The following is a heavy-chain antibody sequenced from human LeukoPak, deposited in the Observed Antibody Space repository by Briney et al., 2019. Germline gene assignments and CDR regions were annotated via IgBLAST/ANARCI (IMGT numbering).Heavy chain of an antibody. CDR2: INSDSNYI. CDR3: ARGGDIVGTSRSAFDI. D-gene: IGHD1-26*01. CDR1: GFTFRSYS. V-gene: IGHV3-21*04. Sequence: PGGSLRLSCAASGFTFRSYSMNWVRQAPGKGLEWVSSINSDSNYIYYADSVQGRFTISRDNAKNSLYLQMNSLRAEDTAVYYCARGGDIVGTSRSAFDIWGQGTMVTVSS. J-gene: IGHJ3*02.